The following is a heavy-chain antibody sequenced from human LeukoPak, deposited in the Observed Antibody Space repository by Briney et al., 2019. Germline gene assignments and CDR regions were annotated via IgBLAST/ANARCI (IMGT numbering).Heavy chain of an antibody. V-gene: IGHV3-7*01. CDR1: GFTFNDHG. J-gene: IGHJ4*02. CDR3: GRDSFETDIDY. D-gene: IGHD1-14*01. Sequence: GGSLRLSCAASGFTFNDHGMSWVRQAPGKGLEWVANIKEDGSEEYYVDSLKGRFTISRDNVRNSLYLQINSLRVEDTAVYYCGRDSFETDIDYWGQGTLVTVSS. CDR2: IKEDGSEE.